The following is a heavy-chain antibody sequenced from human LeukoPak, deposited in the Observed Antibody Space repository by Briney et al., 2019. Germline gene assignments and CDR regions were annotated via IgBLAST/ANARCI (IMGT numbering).Heavy chain of an antibody. CDR3: ARGRFSAFDI. CDR1: GGSISSGGYS. V-gene: IGHV4-30-2*01. J-gene: IGHJ3*02. D-gene: IGHD3-3*01. CDR2: IYHSGST. Sequence: SQTLSLTCAVSGGSISSGGYSWSWIRQPPGKGLEWIGYIYHSGSTYYNPSLKSRVTKSVDRSKNQFSLKLSSVTAADTAVYYCARGRFSAFDIWGQGTMITVSS.